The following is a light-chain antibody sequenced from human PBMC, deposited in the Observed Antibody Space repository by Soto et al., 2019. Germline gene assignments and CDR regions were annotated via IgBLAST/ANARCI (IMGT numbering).Light chain of an antibody. Sequence: IQMTQSPSSLSASVGDRVTITFQASQNINNYLNCYQKKPGRDPKLLIYDASNLEAGVPSRFRGSGSGTDFTFTISRLQPEDIATYYCQQYENLPTFGQGTRLEIK. CDR1: QNINNY. CDR2: DAS. J-gene: IGKJ5*01. V-gene: IGKV1-33*01. CDR3: QQYENLPT.